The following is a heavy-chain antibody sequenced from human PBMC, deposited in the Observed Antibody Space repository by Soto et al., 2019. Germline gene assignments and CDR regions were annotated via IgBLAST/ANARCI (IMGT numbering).Heavy chain of an antibody. Sequence: PSETLSLTCAVYGGSVNGYYWNWIRQPPGKGLEWIGEINHTGGTHYNPSLKSRVTMSVDTSKNQFSLGLSSVTAADTAIYYCAPSIKVFGLLIPPFDTWGQGTQVTVSS. J-gene: IGHJ5*02. CDR1: GGSVNGYY. V-gene: IGHV4-34*01. CDR2: INHTGGT. D-gene: IGHD3-3*01. CDR3: APSIKVFGLLIPPFDT.